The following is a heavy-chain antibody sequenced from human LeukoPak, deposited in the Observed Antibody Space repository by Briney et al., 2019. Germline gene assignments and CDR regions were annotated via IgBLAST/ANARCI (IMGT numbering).Heavy chain of an antibody. Sequence: PGGSLRLSCAASGFTFSSYGMSWVRQAPGKGLEWVSAISGSGGSTYYADSVKGRFTISRDNSKNTLYLQMNSLRAEDTAAYYCAKSPGGTVTDWFDPWGQGTLVTVSS. CDR1: GFTFSSYG. V-gene: IGHV3-23*01. CDR3: AKSPGGTVTDWFDP. D-gene: IGHD4-17*01. J-gene: IGHJ5*02. CDR2: ISGSGGST.